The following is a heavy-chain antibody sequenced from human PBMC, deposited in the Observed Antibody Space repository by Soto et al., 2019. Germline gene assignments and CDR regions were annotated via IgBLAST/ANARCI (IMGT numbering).Heavy chain of an antibody. CDR1: GYTFTSYA. CDR2: INAGNGNT. Sequence: QVQLVQSGAEVKKPGASVKVSCKASGYTFTSYAMYWVRQAPGQRLEWMGWINAGNGNTKYSQKFQGRVTITRDTSASTAYMELSSLRSEDTAVYYCARLGPLNYFDYWGQGTLVTVSS. V-gene: IGHV1-3*01. J-gene: IGHJ4*02. CDR3: ARLGPLNYFDY.